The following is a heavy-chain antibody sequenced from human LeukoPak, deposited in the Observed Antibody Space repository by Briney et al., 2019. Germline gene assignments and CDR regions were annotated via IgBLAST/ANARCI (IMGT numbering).Heavy chain of an antibody. CDR3: AKDRGIISDC. CDR1: GFTFSSYA. Sequence: GGSLRLSCAASGFTFSSYAMHWVRQAPGKGLEWVAVISYDGSNKYYADSVKGRFTISRDNSKNTLYLQVNSLRAEDTALYYCAKDRGIISDCWGQGILVTVSS. D-gene: IGHD3-10*01. V-gene: IGHV3-30*04. CDR2: ISYDGSNK. J-gene: IGHJ4*02.